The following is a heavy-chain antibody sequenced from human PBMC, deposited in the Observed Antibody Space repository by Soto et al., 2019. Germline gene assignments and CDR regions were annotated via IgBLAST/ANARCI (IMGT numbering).Heavy chain of an antibody. D-gene: IGHD1-26*01. Sequence: PSETLSLTCTVSGDSVTNSYWSWVRQPAGQGLQWLGRIYPSGEINYNPSLRSRLAISTDTSQNQFSLRLTSVTAADTATYYCARGQQPMGLDKWGRGTLLTVYS. CDR2: IYPSGEI. CDR3: ARGQQPMGLDK. J-gene: IGHJ4*02. CDR1: GDSVTNSY. V-gene: IGHV4-4*07.